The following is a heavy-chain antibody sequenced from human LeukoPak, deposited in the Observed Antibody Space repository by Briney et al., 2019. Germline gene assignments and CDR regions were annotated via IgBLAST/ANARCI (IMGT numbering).Heavy chain of an antibody. CDR3: AKDRGIVVVTNAFDI. V-gene: IGHV3-30*18. J-gene: IGHJ3*02. Sequence: GGSLRLSCAASGFTFSSYGMHWVRQAPGKGLEWVAVISYDGSNKYYADSVKGRFTISRDNSKNTLYLQMNSLRAEDTAVYYCAKDRGIVVVTNAFDIWGQGTMVTVSS. D-gene: IGHD3-22*01. CDR2: ISYDGSNK. CDR1: GFTFSSYG.